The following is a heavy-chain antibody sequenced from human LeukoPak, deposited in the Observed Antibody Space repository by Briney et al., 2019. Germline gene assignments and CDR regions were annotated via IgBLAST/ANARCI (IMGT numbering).Heavy chain of an antibody. Sequence: GASVKVSCKASGYTFTSYAMNWVRQAPGQGLEWMGIINPSGGSTSYAQKFQGRVTMTRDTSTSTVYMELSSLRSEDTAVYYCASQNWGFDYWGQGTLVTVSS. V-gene: IGHV1-46*01. D-gene: IGHD7-27*01. CDR1: GYTFTSYA. CDR3: ASQNWGFDY. J-gene: IGHJ4*02. CDR2: INPSGGST.